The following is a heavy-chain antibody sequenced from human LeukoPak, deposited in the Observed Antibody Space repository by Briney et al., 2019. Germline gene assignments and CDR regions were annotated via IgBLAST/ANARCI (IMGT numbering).Heavy chain of an antibody. CDR1: GFTFSTYA. Sequence: GRSLTLSCAASGFTFSTYAINWVRHAPGKGLDWVSVIGASGSSTDYTDSVKGRFTISRDNSKNTLYLQMNSLRADDTAVYYCAKGLGGSYPRSRVFDIWGQGTMVTVSS. J-gene: IGHJ3*02. D-gene: IGHD3-16*01. CDR3: AKGLGGSYPRSRVFDI. V-gene: IGHV3-23*01. CDR2: IGASGSST.